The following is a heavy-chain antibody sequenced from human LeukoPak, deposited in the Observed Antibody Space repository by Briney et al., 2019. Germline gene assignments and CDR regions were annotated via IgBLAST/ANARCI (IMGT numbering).Heavy chain of an antibody. D-gene: IGHD2-15*01. CDR1: GGTFSSYA. Sequence: ASVKLSCNASGGTFSSYAISWVRQAPGQGLGWRGGIILIFSTANYAQKFQGRVTITADESTSTAYMELSSLRSEDTAVYYCARGPCSGGRCYPVYYYYMDVWGKGTTVTISS. V-gene: IGHV1-69*13. J-gene: IGHJ6*03. CDR3: ARGPCSGGRCYPVYYYYMDV. CDR2: IILIFSTA.